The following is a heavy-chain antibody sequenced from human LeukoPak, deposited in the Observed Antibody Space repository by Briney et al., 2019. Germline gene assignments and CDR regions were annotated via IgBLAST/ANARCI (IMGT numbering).Heavy chain of an antibody. D-gene: IGHD5-24*01. J-gene: IGHJ6*02. CDR3: ARGTQVRDGYNYGYYYGMDV. CDR2: IYDTGGTS. CDR1: GGSMSSYY. Sequence: PSETLSLTCTVSGGSMSSYYWSWIRQPPGKGLEWIGYIYDTGGTSNHNPSLKRRVSISVDTSKSQFTLNLGFVTAADTAAYYCARGTQVRDGYNYGYYYGMDVWGQGITVAASS. V-gene: IGHV4-59*01.